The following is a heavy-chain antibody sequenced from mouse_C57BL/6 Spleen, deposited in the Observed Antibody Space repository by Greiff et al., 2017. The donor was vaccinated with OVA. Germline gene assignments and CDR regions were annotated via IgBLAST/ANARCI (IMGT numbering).Heavy chain of an antibody. D-gene: IGHD2-4*01. CDR1: GFTFGSYG. CDR3: AREGYDYDSYFDY. J-gene: IGHJ2*01. V-gene: IGHV5-6*01. CDR2: ISSGGSYT. Sequence: EVKLVESGGDLVKPGGSLKLSCAASGFTFGSYGMSWVRQTPDKRLEWVATISSGGSYTYYPDSVKGRFTISRDNAKNTLYLQMSSLKSEDTAMYYCAREGYDYDSYFDYWGQGTTLTVSS.